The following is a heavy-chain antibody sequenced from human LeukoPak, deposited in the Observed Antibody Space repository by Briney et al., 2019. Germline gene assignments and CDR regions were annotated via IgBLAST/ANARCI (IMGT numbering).Heavy chain of an antibody. V-gene: IGHV4-31*03. CDR3: ARGPMVRGVYYFDP. J-gene: IGHJ5*02. D-gene: IGHD3-10*01. CDR2: IYYSGST. Sequence: SDTLSLTCTVSGGSISSGGVYWSWIRQHPEKGLEWIGYIYYSGSTYYNPSLKSRVTISVDTSKNQFSLKLSSVTAADTAVYYCARGPMVRGVYYFDPWGQGTLVTVSS. CDR1: GGSISSGGVY.